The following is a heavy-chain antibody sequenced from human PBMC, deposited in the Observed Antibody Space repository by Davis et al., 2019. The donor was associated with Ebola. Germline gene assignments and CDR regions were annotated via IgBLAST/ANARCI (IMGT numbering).Heavy chain of an antibody. Sequence: GESLKISCAASGLTFKNYDMTWVRQAPGKGLEWVSVISGSGDRTYYADSVKGRFTISRDNAKNTLYLQMNSLRVEDTAVYYCARESPLEWLDWGQGTRVIVSS. CDR1: GLTFKNYD. CDR2: ISGSGDRT. D-gene: IGHD3-3*01. V-gene: IGHV3-23*01. J-gene: IGHJ4*02. CDR3: ARESPLEWLD.